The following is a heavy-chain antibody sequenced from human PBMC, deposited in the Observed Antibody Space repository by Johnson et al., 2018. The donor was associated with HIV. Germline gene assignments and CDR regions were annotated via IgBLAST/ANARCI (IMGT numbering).Heavy chain of an antibody. CDR2: ISSSGSTI. D-gene: IGHD4-17*01. Sequence: QVQLVESGGGLVKPGGSLRLSCAASGFTFSDYYMSWIRQAPGKGLEWVSYISSSGSTIYYADSVKGRFTISRDNAKNSLYLLIDSLRTEDTALYYCAKDMAYGDYLFRNAFDVWGQGTMVTVSS. V-gene: IGHV3-11*01. J-gene: IGHJ3*01. CDR3: AKDMAYGDYLFRNAFDV. CDR1: GFTFSDYY.